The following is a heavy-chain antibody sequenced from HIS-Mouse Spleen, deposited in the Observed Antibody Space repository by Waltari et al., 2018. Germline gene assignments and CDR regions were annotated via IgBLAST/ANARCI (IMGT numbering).Heavy chain of an antibody. D-gene: IGHD6-19*01. V-gene: IGHV3-30*18. CDR2: ISYDGSNK. CDR3: AKASSGWLDY. Sequence: QVQLVESGGGVVQPGRSLRLACAASGFTFRSFGMLWVRQAPGKGMEWVAVISYDGSNKYYADSVKGRFTISRDNSKNTLYLQMNSLRAEDTAVYYCAKASSGWLDYWGQGTLVTVSS. CDR1: GFTFRSFG. J-gene: IGHJ4*02.